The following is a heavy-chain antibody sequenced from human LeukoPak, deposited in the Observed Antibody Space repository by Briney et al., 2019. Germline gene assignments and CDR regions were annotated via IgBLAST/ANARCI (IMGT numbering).Heavy chain of an antibody. D-gene: IGHD2-2*01. V-gene: IGHV1-2*02. CDR3: AREPVPAATPLDYYYYYMDV. CDR1: GYTFTGYY. CDR2: INPNSGGT. J-gene: IGHJ6*03. Sequence: ASVKVSCKASGYTFTGYYMHWVRQAPGQELEWMGWINPNSGGTNYAQKLQGRVTMTTDTSTSTAYMELRSLRSDDTAVYYCAREPVPAATPLDYYYYYMDVWGKGTTVTVSS.